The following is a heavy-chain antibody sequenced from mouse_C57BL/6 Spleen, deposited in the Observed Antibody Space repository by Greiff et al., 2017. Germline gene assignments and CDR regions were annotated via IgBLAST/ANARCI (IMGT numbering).Heavy chain of an antibody. Sequence: QVQLQQSGAELVRPGASVTLSCKASGYTFTDYEMHWVKQTPVHGLEWIGAIDPETGGTAYNQKFKGKAILTADNSSSTAYMELRSLTSEDSAVYYCTRGYYAMDYWCQGTSVTVSS. CDR2: IDPETGGT. CDR3: TRGYYAMDY. V-gene: IGHV1-15*01. CDR1: GYTFTDYE. J-gene: IGHJ4*01.